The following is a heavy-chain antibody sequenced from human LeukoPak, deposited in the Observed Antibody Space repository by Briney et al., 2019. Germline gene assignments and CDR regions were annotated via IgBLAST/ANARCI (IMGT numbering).Heavy chain of an antibody. Sequence: GGSLRLSCAASGFTFSDYYMSWLRQAPGKGLEWVSHISSSGSTIYYADSVKGRFTISRDNAKNSLYLQMNSLRAEDTAVYYCARSTTYYDILTGYPDAFDIWGQGTLVIVSS. CDR1: GFTFSDYY. CDR2: ISSSGSTI. J-gene: IGHJ3*02. CDR3: ARSTTYYDILTGYPDAFDI. D-gene: IGHD3-9*01. V-gene: IGHV3-11*01.